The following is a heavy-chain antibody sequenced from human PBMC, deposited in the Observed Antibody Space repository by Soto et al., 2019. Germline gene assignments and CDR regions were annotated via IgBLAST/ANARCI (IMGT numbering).Heavy chain of an antibody. V-gene: IGHV1-69*01. D-gene: IGHD6-13*01. CDR2: IIPIFGTA. CDR3: ASSPLWQQQSYYYDDGMDV. J-gene: IGHJ6*02. CDR1: GGTFSSYA. Sequence: QVQLVQSGAEVKKPGSSVKVSCKASGGTFSSYAISWVRQAPGQGLEWMGGIIPIFGTANYAQKFQGRVTITADESTRTAYMELSSLRSEDTAVYYCASSPLWQQQSYYYDDGMDVWGQGTTVTVSS.